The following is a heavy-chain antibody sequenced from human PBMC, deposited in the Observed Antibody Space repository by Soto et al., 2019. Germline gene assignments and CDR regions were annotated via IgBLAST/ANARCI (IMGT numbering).Heavy chain of an antibody. D-gene: IGHD2-15*01. J-gene: IGHJ3*02. CDR2: IYHNGDT. V-gene: IGHV4-39*01. CDR1: GGSISSGSHY. CDR3: ARHESVVVVTAARALDI. Sequence: QLQLQESGPGLVKPSETLSLTCSVSGGSISSGSHYWVWIRQPPGKGLKCIGSIYHNGDTHYNPSLKTRVTISVDTSKNEFSMKLNSVTAADTAVYYCARHESVVVVTAARALDIWGQGTMVIVSS.